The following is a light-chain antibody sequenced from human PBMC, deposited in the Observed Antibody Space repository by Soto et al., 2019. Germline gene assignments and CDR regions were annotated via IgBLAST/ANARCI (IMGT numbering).Light chain of an antibody. CDR2: GNS. Sequence: QSVLTQPPSVAGAPRQRVTISCTGSSSNIGAGYDVHWYQQLPGTAPKLLIYGNSNRPSGVPDRFSGSKSGTSASLAIAGLQAEAEADYYCQSYDSNMSGYVVFGGGTKLTVL. V-gene: IGLV1-40*01. CDR1: SSNIGAGYD. CDR3: QSYDSNMSGYVV. J-gene: IGLJ2*01.